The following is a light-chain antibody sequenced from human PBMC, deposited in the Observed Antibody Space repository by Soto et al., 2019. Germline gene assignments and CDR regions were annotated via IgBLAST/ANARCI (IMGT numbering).Light chain of an antibody. Sequence: QSALTQPASVSGSPGQSISFSCAGSNSDVGSSVYVPWYRQHPGKAPQLIIYEVNKRPSGVSNRFSGTKSGNTASLTISGLQPDDEADYYCCFFTGTASQYVFGPGTKLTVL. V-gene: IGLV2-14*01. CDR3: CFFTGTASQYV. J-gene: IGLJ1*01. CDR2: EVN. CDR1: NSDVGSSVY.